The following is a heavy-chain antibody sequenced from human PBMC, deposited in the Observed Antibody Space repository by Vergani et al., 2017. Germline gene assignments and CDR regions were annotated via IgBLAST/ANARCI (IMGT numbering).Heavy chain of an antibody. CDR1: GFTFSSYA. V-gene: IGHV3-23*01. CDR3: AKDTRSTSFYYYGMDV. CDR2: ISGSGGST. Sequence: EVQLLESGGGLVQPGGSLRLSCAASGFTFSSYAMSWVRQAPGKGLEWVSAISGSGGSTYYADSVKGRLTISRDNSKTTLYLQMNSLRAEDTAVYYCAKDTRSTSFYYYGMDVWGQGTTVTVSS. J-gene: IGHJ6*02. D-gene: IGHD2-2*01.